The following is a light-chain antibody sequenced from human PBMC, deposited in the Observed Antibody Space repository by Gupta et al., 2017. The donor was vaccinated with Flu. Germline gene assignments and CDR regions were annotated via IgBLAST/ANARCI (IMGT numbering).Light chain of an antibody. CDR2: DAT. Sequence: PGCLSLSPGEKATRTCRASHSVSSSFLCWYQLKPGQAPRLLIYDATSRAAGIPDRISGSGSGTDFTLTISRLEPEDFAVYYWQQYGGSPTFGQGTKVEIK. CDR3: QQYGGSPT. V-gene: IGKV3-20*01. J-gene: IGKJ1*01. CDR1: HSVSSSF.